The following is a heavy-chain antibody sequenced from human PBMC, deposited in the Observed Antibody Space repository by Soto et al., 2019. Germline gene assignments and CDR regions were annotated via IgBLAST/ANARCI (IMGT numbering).Heavy chain of an antibody. D-gene: IGHD6-13*01. CDR1: GGSISSYY. Sequence: PSETLSLTCTVSGGSISSYYWSWIRQPPGKGLEWIGYIYYSGSTNYNPSLKSRVTISVDTSKNQFSLKLSSVTAADTAVYYCARSIAAAGTRPRTNYYYYGMDVWGQGTTVTAP. V-gene: IGHV4-59*01. CDR2: IYYSGST. J-gene: IGHJ6*02. CDR3: ARSIAAAGTRPRTNYYYYGMDV.